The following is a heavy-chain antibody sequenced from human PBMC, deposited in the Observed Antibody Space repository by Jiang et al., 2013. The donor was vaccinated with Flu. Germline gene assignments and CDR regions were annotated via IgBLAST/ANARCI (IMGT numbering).Heavy chain of an antibody. Sequence: SQTLSLTCAISGDSVSSNSAAWNWIRQSPSRGLEWLGRTYYRSKWYNDYAVSVKSRITINPDTSKNQFSLQLNSVTPEDTAVYYCARDGYNWNDERKYFDYWGQGTLVTVSS. D-gene: IGHD1-20*01. J-gene: IGHJ4*02. CDR1: GDSVSSNSAA. CDR3: ARDGYNWNDERKYFDY. CDR2: TYYRSKWYN. V-gene: IGHV6-1*01.